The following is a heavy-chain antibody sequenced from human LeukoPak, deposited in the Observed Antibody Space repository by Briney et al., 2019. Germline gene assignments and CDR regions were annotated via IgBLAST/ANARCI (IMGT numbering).Heavy chain of an antibody. Sequence: GGSLRLSCVASGFTFSSYAMSWVRQAPGKGLEWVSAISGSGGSTYYADSVKGRFTISRDNSKNTLYLQMNSLRAEDTAVYYCAVKDRGYSYGYASVWGQGTLVTVSS. CDR3: AVKDRGYSYGYASV. J-gene: IGHJ4*02. V-gene: IGHV3-23*01. D-gene: IGHD5-18*01. CDR2: ISGSGGST. CDR1: GFTFSSYA.